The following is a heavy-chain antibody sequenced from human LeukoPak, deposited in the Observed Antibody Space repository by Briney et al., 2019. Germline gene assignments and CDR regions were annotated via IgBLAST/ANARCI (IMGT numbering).Heavy chain of an antibody. CDR2: ISLTGRT. J-gene: IGHJ4*02. V-gene: IGHV4-4*02. CDR3: ARVIGELGYYYDSSGYNPHYFDY. D-gene: IGHD3-22*01. Sequence: PSETLSRTCGVSGGSISSTNWWSWVRQPPGQGLEWIGEISLTGRTNYNPSLNSRVTMSLDESKNQLSLNLTSVTAADTAVYYCARVIGELGYYYDSSGYNPHYFDYWGQGTLVTVSS. CDR1: GGSISSTNW.